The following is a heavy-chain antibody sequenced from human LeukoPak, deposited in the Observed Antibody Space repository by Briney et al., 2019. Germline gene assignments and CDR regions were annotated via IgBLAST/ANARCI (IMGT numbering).Heavy chain of an antibody. V-gene: IGHV4-34*01. CDR1: GGSFSGYY. CDR3: ARGTLLTGYYFDY. J-gene: IGHJ4*02. D-gene: IGHD3-9*01. Sequence: PSETLSHTCAVYGGSFSGYYWSWIRQPPGKGLEWIGEINHSGSTNYNPSLKSRVTISVDTSKNQFSLKLSSVTAADTAVYYCARGTLLTGYYFDYWGQGTLVTVSS. CDR2: INHSGST.